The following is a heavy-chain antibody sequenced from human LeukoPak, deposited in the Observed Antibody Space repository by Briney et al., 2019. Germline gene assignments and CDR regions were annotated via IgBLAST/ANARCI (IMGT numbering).Heavy chain of an antibody. Sequence: TGGSLRLPCAASGFTFSIYIMHWVRQAPGKGLEWVAVISYDGSNKYYEDSVKGRFTISRDNSKNTLYLQMNSLRAEDTAVYYCAREGRYQSSGYYPFDDWGQGTLVTVSS. CDR3: AREGRYQSSGYYPFDD. CDR2: ISYDGSNK. V-gene: IGHV3-30-3*01. D-gene: IGHD3-22*01. CDR1: GFTFSIYI. J-gene: IGHJ4*02.